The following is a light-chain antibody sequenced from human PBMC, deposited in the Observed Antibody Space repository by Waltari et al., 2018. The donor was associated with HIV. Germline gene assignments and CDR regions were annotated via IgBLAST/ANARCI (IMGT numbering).Light chain of an antibody. J-gene: IGLJ2*01. CDR1: SLRNYY. CDR3: HSRDTSGNHLV. V-gene: IGLV3-19*01. CDR2: TND. Sequence: SSELTQDPAVSVALGQTVRITCQGDSLRNYYASWYQQKPGQAPVLVIFTNDNRPSGIPDRFSGSTSGNTASLTITGAQAEDEADYYCHSRDTSGNHLVFGGGTKLTVL.